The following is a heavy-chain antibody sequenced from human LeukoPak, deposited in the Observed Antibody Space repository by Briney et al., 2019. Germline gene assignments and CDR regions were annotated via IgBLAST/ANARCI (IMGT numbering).Heavy chain of an antibody. Sequence: SETLSLTCTVSGDSISNYYWSWIRQPAGKGLEWIGRIYTSGSTNYNPSLKSRVTMSVDTSKSQFSLKLSSVTAADTAVYYCARVGGYAEYFQHWGQGTLVTVSS. J-gene: IGHJ1*01. D-gene: IGHD5-12*01. CDR1: GDSISNYY. CDR3: ARVGGYAEYFQH. CDR2: IYTSGST. V-gene: IGHV4-4*07.